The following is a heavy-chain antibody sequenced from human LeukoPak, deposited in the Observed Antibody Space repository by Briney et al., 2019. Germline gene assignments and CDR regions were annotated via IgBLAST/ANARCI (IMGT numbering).Heavy chain of an antibody. Sequence: PSETLSLTCTVSGGSFSSGDYYWSWIRQPPGKGLEWIGYIYYSGSTYYNPSLKSRVTISVDTSKNQFSLKLSSVTAADTAVYYCAREGLVVTGRTFDYWGQGTLVTVSS. D-gene: IGHD3-22*01. CDR3: AREGLVVTGRTFDY. CDR1: GGSFSSGDYY. CDR2: IYYSGST. V-gene: IGHV4-30-4*01. J-gene: IGHJ4*02.